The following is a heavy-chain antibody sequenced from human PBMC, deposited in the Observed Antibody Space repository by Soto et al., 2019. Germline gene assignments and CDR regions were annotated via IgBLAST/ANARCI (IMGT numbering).Heavy chain of an antibody. V-gene: IGHV4-59*01. J-gene: IGHJ4*02. D-gene: IGHD6-19*01. Sequence: SETLSLTCTVSGGSISSYYWSWIRQPPGKGLGWIGYIYYSGSTNYNPSLKSRVTISVDTSKNQFSLKLSSVTAADTAVYYCARVVGSGAVFDYWGQGTLVTVSS. CDR2: IYYSGST. CDR1: GGSISSYY. CDR3: ARVVGSGAVFDY.